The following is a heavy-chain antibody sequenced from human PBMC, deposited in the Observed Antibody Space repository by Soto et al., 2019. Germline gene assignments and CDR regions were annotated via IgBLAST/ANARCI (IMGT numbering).Heavy chain of an antibody. CDR2: INHSGST. CDR3: ARGLGYGGRITGTTCWFDP. D-gene: IGHD1-7*01. J-gene: IGHJ5*02. V-gene: IGHV4-34*01. Sequence: PSETLSLTCAVYGGSFSSYYWSWIRQPPGKGLEWIGEINHSGSTNYNPSLKSRVTISVDTSKNQFSLKLSSVTAADTAVYYCARGLGYGGRITGTTCWFDPWGQGTLVTVSS. CDR1: GGSFSSYY.